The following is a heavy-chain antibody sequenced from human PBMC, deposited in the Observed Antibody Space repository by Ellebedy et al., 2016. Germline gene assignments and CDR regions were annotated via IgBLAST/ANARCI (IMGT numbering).Heavy chain of an antibody. D-gene: IGHD3-22*01. CDR2: LYYSGKT. J-gene: IGHJ4*02. V-gene: IGHV4-59*11. CDR3: ARVDDYYGPSGYLEYYLDQ. Sequence: SETLSLTCTVSGTSMNSHYWSWIRQPPGKGLEWIGYLYYSGKTKYNPSLKSRVTISSDTSKNEISLKVTSVTAADTAVYYCARVDDYYGPSGYLEYYLDQWGQGILVTVSS. CDR1: GTSMNSHY.